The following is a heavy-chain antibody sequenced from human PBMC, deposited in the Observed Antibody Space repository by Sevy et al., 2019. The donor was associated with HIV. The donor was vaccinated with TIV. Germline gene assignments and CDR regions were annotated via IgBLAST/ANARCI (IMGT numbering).Heavy chain of an antibody. CDR2: IYSGGST. D-gene: IGHD3-10*01. J-gene: IGHJ3*02. CDR1: GFTVSSNY. CDR3: ARGQAYGLGPAGAFDI. Sequence: GGSLRLSCAASGFTVSSNYMSWVRQAPGKGLEWVSVIYSGGSTYYADSVKGRFTISRDNSKNTLYLQMNSLRAEDTAGYYCARGQAYGLGPAGAFDIWGQGTMVTVSS. V-gene: IGHV3-53*01.